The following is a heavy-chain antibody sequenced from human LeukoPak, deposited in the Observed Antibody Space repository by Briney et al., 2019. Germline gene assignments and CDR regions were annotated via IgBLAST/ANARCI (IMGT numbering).Heavy chain of an antibody. CDR2: THTDVSST. CDR1: GFTVSNYW. J-gene: IGHJ3*02. V-gene: IGHV3-74*01. CDR3: ARGGVAGAFDI. D-gene: IGHD2-21*01. Sequence: GGSLRLSCAASGFTVSNYWMLWVRQAPGKELVCVSQTHTDVSSTTYADSVKGRFTISRDNAKNTLYLQMNSLRAEDTAVYYCARGGVAGAFDIWGQGTMVTVSS.